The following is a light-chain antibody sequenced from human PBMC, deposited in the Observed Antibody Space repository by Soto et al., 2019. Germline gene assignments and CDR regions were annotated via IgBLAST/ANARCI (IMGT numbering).Light chain of an antibody. V-gene: IGLV2-8*01. CDR1: SSDVGGYNY. CDR3: SSFAGGGNPVL. J-gene: IGLJ2*01. Sequence: QSALTQPPSASGSLGQSVTISCTGTSSDVGGYNYVSWHQQHPGKAPKVMIYEVTMRPPGVPDRFSGSKSGNTASLTVSGLQAEDEADYYCSSFAGGGNPVLLGGGTKLTVL. CDR2: EVT.